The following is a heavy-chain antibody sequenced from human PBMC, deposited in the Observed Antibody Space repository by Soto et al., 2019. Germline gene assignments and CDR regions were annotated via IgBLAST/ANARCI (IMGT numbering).Heavy chain of an antibody. CDR1: GFTFSNYG. CDR2: MRHDGNQK. Sequence: PGGSLRLSCAASGFTFSNYGMQWVRQAPGEGLEWVAGMRHDGNQKFYADSVKGRFTISRDNSKNTLYLEMNSLRNEDTAVYYCARDQVQTLLYLFDVWGQGALVTVSS. J-gene: IGHJ4*02. CDR3: ARDQVQTLLYLFDV. V-gene: IGHV3-30*03. D-gene: IGHD1-26*01.